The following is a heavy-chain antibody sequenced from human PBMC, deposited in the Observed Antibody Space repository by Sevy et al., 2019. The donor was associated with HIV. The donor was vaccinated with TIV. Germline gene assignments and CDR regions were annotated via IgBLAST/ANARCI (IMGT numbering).Heavy chain of an antibody. D-gene: IGHD1-26*01. V-gene: IGHV1-18*01. CDR3: ARCLGGLRPWEYNWFDP. J-gene: IGHJ5*02. Sequence: ASVKVSCKASGYSFNSYGISWVRQAPGQGLEWMGWIGVYNGNTKYAEKLQNRVTMTTDTSTGTAYMELRSLRSDDTAVYYCARCLGGLRPWEYNWFDPWGQGTLVTVSS. CDR1: GYSFNSYG. CDR2: IGVYNGNT.